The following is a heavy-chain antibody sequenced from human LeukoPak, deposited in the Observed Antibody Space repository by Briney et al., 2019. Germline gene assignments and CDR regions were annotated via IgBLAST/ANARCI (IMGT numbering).Heavy chain of an antibody. CDR2: IYYSGST. D-gene: IGHD2-2*01. J-gene: IGHJ5*02. CDR3: ARYPRYCISTSCYRRTFDP. Sequence: PSETLSLTCTVSGGSISSYYWSWIRQPPGKGLEWIGYIYYSGSTNYNPSLKSRVTISVDTSKNQFSPKLSSVTAADTAVYYCARYPRYCISTSCYRRTFDPWGQGTLVTVSS. CDR1: GGSISSYY. V-gene: IGHV4-59*01.